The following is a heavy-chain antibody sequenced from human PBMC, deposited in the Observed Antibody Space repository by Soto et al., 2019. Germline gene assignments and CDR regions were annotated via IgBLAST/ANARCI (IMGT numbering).Heavy chain of an antibody. J-gene: IGHJ6*02. CDR2: ISSSGSTI. CDR3: ARDRRADQRFLEWLEGWSYYYYGMDV. V-gene: IGHV3-48*03. D-gene: IGHD3-3*01. CDR1: GFTFSSYE. Sequence: EVQLVESGGGLVQPGGSLRLSCAASGFTFSSYEMNWVRQAPGKGLEWVSYISSSGSTIYYADSVKGRFTISRDNAKNSLYLQMNSLRAEDTAVYYCARDRRADQRFLEWLEGWSYYYYGMDVWGQGTTVTVSS.